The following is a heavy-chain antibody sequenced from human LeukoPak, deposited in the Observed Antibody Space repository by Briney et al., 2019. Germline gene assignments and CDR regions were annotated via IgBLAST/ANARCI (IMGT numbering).Heavy chain of an antibody. Sequence: GASVKVSCKASGYSFTSNYIHWVRQAPGQGLEWMGMIYPGDGSTSYAQKFQGRVTVTRDTSTSTVHMELSGLRSEDTAVYYCARDQEAFDYWGRGTLVTVSS. CDR1: GYSFTSNY. J-gene: IGHJ4*02. V-gene: IGHV1-46*01. CDR3: ARDQEAFDY. CDR2: IYPGDGST.